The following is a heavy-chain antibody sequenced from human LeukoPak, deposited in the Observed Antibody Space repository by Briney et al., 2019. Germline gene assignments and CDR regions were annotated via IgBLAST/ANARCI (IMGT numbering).Heavy chain of an antibody. D-gene: IGHD6-13*01. CDR1: GGTFSSYA. J-gene: IGHJ6*03. CDR2: IIPIFGTA. V-gene: IGHV1-69*06. CDR3: ARAGSSSWPYYYYYMDV. Sequence: GASVKVSCKAPGGTFSSYAISWVRQAPGQGLEWMGGIIPIFGTANYAQKFQGRVTITADKSTSTAYMELSSLRSEDTAVYYCARAGSSSWPYYYYYMDVWGKGTTVTVSS.